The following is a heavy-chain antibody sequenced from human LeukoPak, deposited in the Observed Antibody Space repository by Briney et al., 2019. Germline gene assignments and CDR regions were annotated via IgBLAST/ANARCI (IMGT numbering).Heavy chain of an antibody. J-gene: IGHJ4*02. CDR1: GGSISSYY. D-gene: IGHD3-10*01. V-gene: IGHV4-59*12. CDR3: AREGLISIDRGLNFGY. Sequence: SETLSLTCTVSGGSISSYYWGWIRQPPGKGLEWIGNIYHDGSTYYTPSLKSRVTISVDTSKNQFSLKLTSVTAADTAVYYCAREGLISIDRGLNFGYWGQGTLVSVSS. CDR2: IYHDGST.